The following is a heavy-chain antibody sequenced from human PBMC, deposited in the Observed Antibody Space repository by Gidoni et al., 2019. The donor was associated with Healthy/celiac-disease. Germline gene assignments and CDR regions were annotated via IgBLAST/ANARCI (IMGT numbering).Heavy chain of an antibody. J-gene: IGHJ4*02. V-gene: IGHV4-34*01. CDR3: AGGGSYSSGESIDY. CDR2: IKHSGST. CDR1: GGSFSGYY. D-gene: IGHD1-26*01. Sequence: HVQLQQWGPGLLKPSETLPLTCAVYGGSFSGYYWSWIRQPPGKGLEWIGEIKHSGSTNYNPSLKSRVTISVDTSKNQFSLKLSSVAGADTAVYYCAGGGSYSSGESIDYWGQGTLVTVSS.